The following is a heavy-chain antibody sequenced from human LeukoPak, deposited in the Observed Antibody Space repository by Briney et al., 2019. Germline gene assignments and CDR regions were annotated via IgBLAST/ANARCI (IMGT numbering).Heavy chain of an antibody. Sequence: GASVKVSCKASGYTFTSYGISWVRQAPGQGLEWMGWISANNGNTNYALKLQGRVTMTTDTSTSTAYMELRSLRFDDTAVYYCARTDIVATIASYGMDVWGQGTTVTVS. CDR3: ARTDIVATIASYGMDV. CDR2: ISANNGNT. J-gene: IGHJ6*02. D-gene: IGHD5-12*01. CDR1: GYTFTSYG. V-gene: IGHV1-18*01.